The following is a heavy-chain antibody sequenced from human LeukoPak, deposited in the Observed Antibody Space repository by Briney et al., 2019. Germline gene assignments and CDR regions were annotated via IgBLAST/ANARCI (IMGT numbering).Heavy chain of an antibody. Sequence: PGGSLRLSCAASGFTFSSYAMSWVRQAPGKGLEWVANIKQDGSEKYYVDSVKGRFTISRDNAKNSLYLQMNSLRAEDTAVYYCAREGHDYGDYGGGYWGQGTLVTVSS. J-gene: IGHJ4*02. D-gene: IGHD4-17*01. V-gene: IGHV3-7*01. CDR3: AREGHDYGDYGGGY. CDR1: GFTFSSYA. CDR2: IKQDGSEK.